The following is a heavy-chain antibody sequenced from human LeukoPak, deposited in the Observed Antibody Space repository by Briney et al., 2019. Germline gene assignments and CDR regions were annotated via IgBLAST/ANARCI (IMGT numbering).Heavy chain of an antibody. CDR3: AMNWNCDY. V-gene: IGHV3-64D*09. CDR1: GFTFSGYA. D-gene: IGHD1-1*01. J-gene: IGHJ4*02. CDR2: ISNNGGST. Sequence: GGSLRLSCSASGFTFSGYAMLWVRQAPGKGLECVSAISNNGGSTYYADSVKGRFTVSRDNSKNTLHLQMSSLRAEDTAVYYCAMNWNCDYWGQGTLVTVSS.